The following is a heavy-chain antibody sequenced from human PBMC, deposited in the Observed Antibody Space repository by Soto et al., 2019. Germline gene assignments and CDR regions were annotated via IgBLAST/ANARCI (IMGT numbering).Heavy chain of an antibody. CDR2: IYYSGNT. Sequence: SETLSLTCTVSGGSVSSGDYYWSWIRQPPGKGLEWIGYIYYSGNTNYNPSLKSRVMISVDTSKNLFSLKLTSVTAAHTAVYYCARIPVDTSMIYWLDPWGQGTLVTVSS. D-gene: IGHD5-18*01. CDR3: ARIPVDTSMIYWLDP. V-gene: IGHV4-61*08. J-gene: IGHJ5*02. CDR1: GGSVSSGDYY.